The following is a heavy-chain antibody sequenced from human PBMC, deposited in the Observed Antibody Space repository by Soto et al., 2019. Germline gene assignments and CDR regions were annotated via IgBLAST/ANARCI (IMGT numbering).Heavy chain of an antibody. V-gene: IGHV1-3*01. Sequence: ASVKVSCKASGYTFTSYAMHWVRQAPGQRLEWMGWIDPGNGKTNYSQKFQGRVTITEDTSAGTAYMELSSLRSEDTAVYSCATWDTYSGYDAGPFDYWRQGTLVTVSS. CDR3: ATWDTYSGYDAGPFDY. CDR1: GYTFTSYA. CDR2: IDPGNGKT. J-gene: IGHJ4*02. D-gene: IGHD5-12*01.